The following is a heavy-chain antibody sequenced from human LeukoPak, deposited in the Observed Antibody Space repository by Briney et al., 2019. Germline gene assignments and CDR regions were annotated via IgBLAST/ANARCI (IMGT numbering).Heavy chain of an antibody. Sequence: PGGSLRLSCAASGFTFSSYSMNWVRQAPGKGLEWVSSISSSSSYIYYADSVKGRFTISRDNAKNSLYLQMNSLRAEDTAMYYCARAPSSSRGYFQHWGQGTLVTVSS. CDR2: ISSSSSYI. D-gene: IGHD2-2*01. CDR1: GFTFSSYS. V-gene: IGHV3-21*01. J-gene: IGHJ1*01. CDR3: ARAPSSSRGYFQH.